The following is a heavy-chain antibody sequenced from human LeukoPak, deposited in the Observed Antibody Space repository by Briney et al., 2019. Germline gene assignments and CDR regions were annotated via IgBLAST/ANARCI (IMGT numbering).Heavy chain of an antibody. CDR1: GFIVSSNY. CDR3: ARGDRYSSSWYDY. V-gene: IGHV3-53*05. Sequence: GGSLRLSCAASGFIVSSNYMSWVRQAPGKGLEWVSVIYSGGSTYYADSVKGRFTISRDNSKNTLYLQMNSLRAEDTAVYYCARGDRYSSSWYDYWGQGTLVTVSS. CDR2: IYSGGST. D-gene: IGHD6-13*01. J-gene: IGHJ4*02.